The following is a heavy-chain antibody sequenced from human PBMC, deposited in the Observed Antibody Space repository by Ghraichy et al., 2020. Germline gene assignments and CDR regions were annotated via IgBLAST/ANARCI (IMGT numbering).Heavy chain of an antibody. V-gene: IGHV3-21*01. CDR3: VRDVAVTAPPDGFDI. J-gene: IGHJ3*02. Sequence: GGSLRLSCAASGFTFSYYSMNWVRQAPGKGLEWVSSINDRSTYIYYADSVKGRFTISRDNAKNSLYLQMNSLRGEDTAVYFCVRDVAVTAPPDGFDIWGQGTMVTVSS. CDR1: GFTFSYYS. CDR2: INDRSTYI. D-gene: IGHD2-21*02.